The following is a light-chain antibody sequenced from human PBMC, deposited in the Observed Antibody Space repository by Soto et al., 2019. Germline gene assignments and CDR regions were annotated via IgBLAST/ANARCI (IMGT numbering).Light chain of an antibody. J-gene: IGKJ4*01. CDR1: QSVSSN. CDR2: VAS. Sequence: IVMTQSPATLSVSPGERATLSCRASQSVSSNLAWYQQKPGQTPKLLIYVASTRATGIPARFSGSGSGREFTITISSLQSENFGVFYCQQYNVLPLIVGGGTKVEFK. CDR3: QQYNVLPLI. V-gene: IGKV3-15*01.